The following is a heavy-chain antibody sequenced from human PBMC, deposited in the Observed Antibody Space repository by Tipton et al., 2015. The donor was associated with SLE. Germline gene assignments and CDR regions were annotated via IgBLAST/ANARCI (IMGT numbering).Heavy chain of an antibody. CDR1: GGSFSGYY. CDR2: VFHSGSA. V-gene: IGHV4-34*01. J-gene: IGHJ4*02. D-gene: IGHD3-16*02. CDR3: ARGGNRRIDY. Sequence: TLSLTCAVYGGSFSGYYWSWIRQPPGKGLEWIGEVFHSGSANYNPSLESRVTISVDTSKNEFSLTLNSVTAADTAVYYCARGGNRRIDYWDEGALVTVSS.